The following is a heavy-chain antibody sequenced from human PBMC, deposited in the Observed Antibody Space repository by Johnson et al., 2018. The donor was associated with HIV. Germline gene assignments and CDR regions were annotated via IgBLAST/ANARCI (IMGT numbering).Heavy chain of an antibody. Sequence: VQLVESGGGVVQPGRSLRLSCAASGFRFSNYALHWVRQTPGKGLAWVALISDDGSKIYYAASVKGPFTISIDNSRNTLHLQMNSLRAEDTAVYYCAREVGYSGYEGVGHTNDAFDIWGQGTMVTVSS. V-gene: IGHV3-30-3*01. D-gene: IGHD5-12*01. CDR2: ISDDGSKI. CDR3: AREVGYSGYEGVGHTNDAFDI. J-gene: IGHJ3*02. CDR1: GFRFSNYA.